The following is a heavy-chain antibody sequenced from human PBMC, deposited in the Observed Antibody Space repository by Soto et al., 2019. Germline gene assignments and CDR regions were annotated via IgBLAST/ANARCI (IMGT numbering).Heavy chain of an antibody. J-gene: IGHJ3*02. CDR2: MNPNSGNT. Sequence: ASVKVSCKASGYTFTSYDINWVRQATGQGLEWMGWMNPNSGNTGYAQKFQGRVTMTRNTSISTAYMELGSLRSEDTAVYYCARGFYYYDSSGYYLVRAFDIWGQGAMVTVSS. CDR3: ARGFYYYDSSGYYLVRAFDI. D-gene: IGHD3-22*01. V-gene: IGHV1-8*01. CDR1: GYTFTSYD.